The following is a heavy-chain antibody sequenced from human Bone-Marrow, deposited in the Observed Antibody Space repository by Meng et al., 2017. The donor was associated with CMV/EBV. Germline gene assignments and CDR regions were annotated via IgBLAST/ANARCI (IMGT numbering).Heavy chain of an antibody. CDR2: IIPILGIA. J-gene: IGHJ5*02. Sequence: SVKVSCKASGGTFSSYTISWVRQAPGQGLEWMGRIIPILGIANYAQKFQGRVTITADKSTSTAYMELSSLRSEDTAVYYCARGFRGSGWYHWFDPWGQGTLVIVSS. D-gene: IGHD6-19*01. CDR1: GGTFSSYT. V-gene: IGHV1-69*02. CDR3: ARGFRGSGWYHWFDP.